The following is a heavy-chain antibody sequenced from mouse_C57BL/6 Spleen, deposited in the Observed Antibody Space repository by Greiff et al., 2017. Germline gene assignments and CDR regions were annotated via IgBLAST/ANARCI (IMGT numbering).Heavy chain of an antibody. D-gene: IGHD1-1*01. CDR2: IYPGCGST. CDR1: GYTFTSYW. V-gene: IGHV1-55*01. Sequence: VQLQQPGAELVKPGASVKMSCKASGYTFTSYWITWVKQRPGQGLEWIGDIYPGCGSTNYNEKFKSKATLTVATSSSTAYMQLSSLTSEDSAVYYCALITTVVATDYWGQGTTLTVSS. CDR3: ALITTVVATDY. J-gene: IGHJ2*01.